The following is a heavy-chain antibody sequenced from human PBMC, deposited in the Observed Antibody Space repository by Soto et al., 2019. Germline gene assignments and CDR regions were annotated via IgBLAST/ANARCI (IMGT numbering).Heavy chain of an antibody. D-gene: IGHD3-16*01. V-gene: IGHV4-39*01. J-gene: IGHJ5*02. CDR2: IYYSGST. CDR1: GGSISSSSYY. Sequence: SETLSLTCTVSGGSISSSSYYWGWIRQPPGKGLEWIGSIYYSGSTYYNPSLKSRVTISVDTSKNQFSLKLSSVTAADTAVYYCARQPLGTQRWFDPWGQGTLVTVSS. CDR3: ARQPLGTQRWFDP.